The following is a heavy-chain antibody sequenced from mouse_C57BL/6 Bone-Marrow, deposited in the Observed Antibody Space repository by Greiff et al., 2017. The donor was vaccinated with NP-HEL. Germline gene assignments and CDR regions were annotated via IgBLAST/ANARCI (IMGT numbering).Heavy chain of an antibody. CDR1: GFTFSDAW. D-gene: IGHD1-1*01. J-gene: IGHJ4*01. CDR2: IRNKANNHAT. V-gene: IGHV6-6*01. CDR3: TRDIYCYGRGNEMDD. Sequence: EVKVEESGGGLVQPGGSMKLSCAASGFTFSDAWMDWVRQSPEKGLEWVAEIRNKANNHATYYAESVKGRFTISRDDSKSSVYLQMNSLRAEDTGIYYCTRDIYCYGRGNEMDDWGKGTSVTVSS.